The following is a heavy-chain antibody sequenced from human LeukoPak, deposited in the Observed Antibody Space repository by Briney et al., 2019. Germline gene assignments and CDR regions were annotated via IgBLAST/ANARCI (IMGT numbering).Heavy chain of an antibody. Sequence: SETLSLTCTVSGGSISSSSYYWGWIRQPPGKGLEWIGSIYYSGSTYYNPSLKSRVTISVDTSKNQFSLKLSSVTAADTAVYYCARIGRRGSSLDYWGQGTLVTVSS. CDR3: ARIGRRGSSLDY. D-gene: IGHD6-13*01. CDR2: IYYSGST. CDR1: GGSISSSSYY. J-gene: IGHJ4*02. V-gene: IGHV4-39*07.